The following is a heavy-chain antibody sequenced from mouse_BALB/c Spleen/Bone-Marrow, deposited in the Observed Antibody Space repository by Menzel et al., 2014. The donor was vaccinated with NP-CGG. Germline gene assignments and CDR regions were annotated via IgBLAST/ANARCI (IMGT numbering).Heavy chain of an antibody. V-gene: IGHV5-15*02. Sequence: EVKLVESGGGLVQPGGSRKLSCAASGFTFSDYGMAWVRQAPGKGPEWVAFISNLAYSIYYADTVTGRFTISRENAKNTLYLKMSSLRSEDTAMYYCAREWDGFAYWGQGTLVTVSA. J-gene: IGHJ3*01. D-gene: IGHD4-1*01. CDR1: GFTFSDYG. CDR2: ISNLAYSI. CDR3: AREWDGFAY.